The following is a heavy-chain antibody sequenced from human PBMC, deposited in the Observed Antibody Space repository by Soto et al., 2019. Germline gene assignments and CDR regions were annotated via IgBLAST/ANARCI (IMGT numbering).Heavy chain of an antibody. Sequence: SETLSLTCTVSGAPINSDYWSWIRQSPGKGLEWIGYIYHIGGTDYNPSLKSRVTISIDKSKNQFSLRLSSVTTADTALYYCARTTAVPNSLRSRYFFDYWGQGTLVTVSS. CDR3: ARTTAVPNSLRSRYFFDY. CDR2: IYHIGGT. V-gene: IGHV4-59*01. J-gene: IGHJ4*02. D-gene: IGHD4-17*01. CDR1: GAPINSDY.